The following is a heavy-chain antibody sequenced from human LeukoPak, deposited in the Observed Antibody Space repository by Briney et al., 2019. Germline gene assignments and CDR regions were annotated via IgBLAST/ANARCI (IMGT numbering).Heavy chain of an antibody. D-gene: IGHD3-9*01. CDR1: GYTLTELS. CDR2: FDPEDGET. CDR3: ATRPLDYDILTGWTY. V-gene: IGHV1-24*01. J-gene: IGHJ4*02. Sequence: ASVKVSCKVSGYTLTELSMHWVRQAPGKGLEWMGGFDPEDGETIYAQKFQGRVAMTEDTSTDTAYMELSSLRSEDTAVYYCATRPLDYDILTGWTYWGQGTLVTVS.